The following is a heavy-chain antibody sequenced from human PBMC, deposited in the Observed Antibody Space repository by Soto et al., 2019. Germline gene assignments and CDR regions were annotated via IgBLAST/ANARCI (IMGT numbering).Heavy chain of an antibody. CDR1: GFTFSSYA. CDR3: AARYYYDSSGYYSDY. CDR2: ISGSGGST. D-gene: IGHD3-22*01. J-gene: IGHJ4*02. Sequence: GGSLRLSCAASGFTFSSYAMSWVRQAPGKGLEWVSAISGSGGSTYYADSVKGRFTISRDNSKNTLYLQMNSLRAEDTAVYYCAARYYYDSSGYYSDYWGQGTLVTVSS. V-gene: IGHV3-23*01.